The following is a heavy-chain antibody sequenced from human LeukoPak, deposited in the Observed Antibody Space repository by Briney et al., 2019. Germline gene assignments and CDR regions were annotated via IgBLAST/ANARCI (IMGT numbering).Heavy chain of an antibody. CDR1: GFTFSSYW. CDR3: ARALRYVWGSYRFPFDP. D-gene: IGHD3-16*02. CDR2: IKQDGSEK. J-gene: IGHJ5*02. Sequence: GGSLRLSCAASGFTFSSYWMSWVRQAPGKGLEWVANIKQDGSEKYYVDSVKGRFTISRDNAKNSLYLQMNSLGAEDTAVYYCARALRYVWGSYRFPFDPWGQGTLVTVSS. V-gene: IGHV3-7*01.